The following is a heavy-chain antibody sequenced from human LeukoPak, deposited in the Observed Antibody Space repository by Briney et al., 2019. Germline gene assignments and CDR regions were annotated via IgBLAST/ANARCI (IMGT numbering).Heavy chain of an antibody. CDR3: ARTIGGYTPDYYGMDV. CDR1: GYTFTGYY. V-gene: IGHV1-2*04. Sequence: ASVKVSCKASGYTFTGYYMHWVRQAPGRGLEWMGWINPNSGGTNYAQKFQGWVTMTRDTSISTAYMELSRLRSDDTAVYYCARTIGGYTPDYYGMDVWGQGTTVTVSS. D-gene: IGHD2-8*01. J-gene: IGHJ6*02. CDR2: INPNSGGT.